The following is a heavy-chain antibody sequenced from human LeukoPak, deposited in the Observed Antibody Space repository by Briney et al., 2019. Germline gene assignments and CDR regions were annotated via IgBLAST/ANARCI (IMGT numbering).Heavy chain of an antibody. CDR3: ARQDTAMVLYYYGMDV. CDR2: ISSSGSTI. Sequence: GGSLRLSCAASGFTFSSYEMNWVRQAPGKGLEWVSYISSSGSTIYYADSAKGRFTISRDNAKNSLYLQMNSLRAEDTAVYYCARQDTAMVLYYYGMDVWGQGTTVTVSS. J-gene: IGHJ6*02. CDR1: GFTFSSYE. V-gene: IGHV3-48*03. D-gene: IGHD5-18*01.